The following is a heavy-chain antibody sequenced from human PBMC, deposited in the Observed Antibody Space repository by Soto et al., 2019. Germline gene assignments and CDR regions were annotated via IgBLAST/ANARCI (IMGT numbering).Heavy chain of an antibody. J-gene: IGHJ5*02. CDR3: ARTYYDILTGSNWFDP. CDR2: ISISSSYI. Sequence: GGSLRLSCAASGFAFSSYSMNWVRQAPGKGLEWVSAISISSSYIYYADSVKGRFTISRDNAKNSLYLQMNSLRAEDTAVYYCARTYYDILTGSNWFDPWGQGTLVTVSS. D-gene: IGHD3-9*01. V-gene: IGHV3-21*01. CDR1: GFAFSSYS.